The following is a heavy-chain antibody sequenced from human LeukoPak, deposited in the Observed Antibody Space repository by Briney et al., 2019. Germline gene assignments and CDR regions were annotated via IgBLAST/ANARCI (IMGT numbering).Heavy chain of an antibody. CDR3: VKAIGATLLPRDY. Sequence: GGSLRLSCAASGFTFDDYAMHWVRQAPGKGLEWVSGISWNSGSIGYADSVKGRFTISRDNAKNSLYLQMNSLRPEDTALYYCVKAIGATLLPRDYWGQGTLVTVSS. D-gene: IGHD2-21*01. CDR2: ISWNSGSI. V-gene: IGHV3-9*01. CDR1: GFTFDDYA. J-gene: IGHJ4*02.